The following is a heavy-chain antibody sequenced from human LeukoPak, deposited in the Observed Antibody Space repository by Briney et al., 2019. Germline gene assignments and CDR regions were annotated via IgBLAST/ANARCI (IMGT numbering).Heavy chain of an antibody. V-gene: IGHV3-53*01. CDR3: TRRTDSGGSGDY. CDR2: IYSHGAT. CDR1: GFTVYNNY. Sequence: PGGSLRLSCAASGFTVYNNYMTWVRQAPGKGLECVSVIYSHGATYYAVSVKGQFTISRDKSKNTLYLQMNDLRPDDTAVYYCTRRTDSGGSGDYWGQGALVTVSS. J-gene: IGHJ4*02. D-gene: IGHD3-22*01.